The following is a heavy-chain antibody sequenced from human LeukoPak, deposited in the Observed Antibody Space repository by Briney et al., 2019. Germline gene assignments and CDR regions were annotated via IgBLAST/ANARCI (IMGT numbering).Heavy chain of an antibody. Sequence: SETLSLTCAVYGGSFSGYYWSWIRQPPGKGLEWIGEINHSGSTNYNPSLKSRVTISVDTSKNQFSLKLSSVTAADTAVYYCASRSRRFTAAGRGALGYWGQGTLVTVSS. CDR3: ASRSRRFTAAGRGALGY. D-gene: IGHD6-13*01. CDR1: GGSFSGYY. CDR2: INHSGST. V-gene: IGHV4-34*01. J-gene: IGHJ4*02.